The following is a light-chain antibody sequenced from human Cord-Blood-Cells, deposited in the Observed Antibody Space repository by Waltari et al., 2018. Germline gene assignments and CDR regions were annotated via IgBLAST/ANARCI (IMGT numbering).Light chain of an antibody. V-gene: IGKV3-15*01. CDR3: QQYKNLPRT. J-gene: IGKJ1*01. CDR2: GAS. Sequence: EILMTQSPPTLSVSRGEPATLSRRASQIVSSNLVWYQQKPGQAPRLLIYGASTRATGIPARFSGSGSGTEFSLTISSLQSEDFAVYYCQQYKNLPRTFGQGTKVEIK. CDR1: QIVSSN.